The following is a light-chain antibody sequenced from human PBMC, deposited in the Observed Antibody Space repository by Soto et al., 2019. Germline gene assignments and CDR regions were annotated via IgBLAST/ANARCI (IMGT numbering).Light chain of an antibody. V-gene: IGLV2-14*01. CDR2: EVS. CDR1: GSDVGSYKY. Sequence: QSALTQPASVSGSLGQSITISCTGTGSDVGSYKYVSWYQQHPGKAPKLIIFEVSNRPSGVSDRFSGSKSGNTASLTISGLQAEDEADDVCCSYTRISSLVIFGTGTKLTVL. J-gene: IGLJ1*01. CDR3: CSYTRISSLVI.